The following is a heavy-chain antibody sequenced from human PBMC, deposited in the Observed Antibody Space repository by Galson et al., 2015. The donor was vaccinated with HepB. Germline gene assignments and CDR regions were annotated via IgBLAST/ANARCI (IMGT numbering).Heavy chain of an antibody. V-gene: IGHV3-23*01. D-gene: IGHD5-18*01. CDR2: ISGSGGSS. CDR1: GFTFSSHA. J-gene: IGHJ5*01. Sequence: SLRLSCAASGFTFSSHAMAWVRQAPGKGLEWVASISGSGGSSYHANSVRGRFTISRDNPKKMLYLQMNSLRVEDTAVYYCAKRNTVLVTAKDWLDSWGQGILVTVSS. CDR3: AKRNTVLVTAKDWLDS.